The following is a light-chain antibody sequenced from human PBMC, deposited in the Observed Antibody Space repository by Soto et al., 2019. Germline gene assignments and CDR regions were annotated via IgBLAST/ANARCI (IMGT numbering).Light chain of an antibody. Sequence: EIVLTQSPGTLSLSPGERATLSCRASQSVSSSYLAWYQQKPGQAPRLLIYGASSRATGIPDRSSGSGSGTDFTLTISRLESEDFAVYYCQQYGSSAWTFGQGTKVDIK. J-gene: IGKJ1*01. CDR3: QQYGSSAWT. CDR1: QSVSSSY. V-gene: IGKV3-20*01. CDR2: GAS.